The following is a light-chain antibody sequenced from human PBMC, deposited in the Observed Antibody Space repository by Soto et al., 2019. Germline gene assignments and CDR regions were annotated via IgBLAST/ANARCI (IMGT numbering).Light chain of an antibody. Sequence: IVITPAPNSRSVSLPQRATLSGRASKSISGTLAWYQQKPGQAPRLLIYGASSRATGIPARFSGSGSGTEFTLTISSLQPEDFAVYYCQQYNNWPWTFGQGTKVDNK. CDR3: QQYNNWPWT. J-gene: IGKJ1*01. CDR1: KSISGT. V-gene: IGKV3-15*01. CDR2: GAS.